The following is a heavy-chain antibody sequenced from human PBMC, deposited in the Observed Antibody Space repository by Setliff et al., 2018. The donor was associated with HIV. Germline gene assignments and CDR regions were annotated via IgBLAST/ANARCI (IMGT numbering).Heavy chain of an antibody. J-gene: IGHJ6*03. D-gene: IGHD2-2*01. Sequence: GGSLRLSCVASGFAFNTYDMNWVRQAPGKGLEWVSFIFRTSDYMDYRDSVKGRFTISRDNAKNSLYLQMNSLGAEDTAVYYCARGRRVSSNYYYYYYMDVWGKGTTVTVSS. CDR1: GFAFNTYD. V-gene: IGHV3-21*04. CDR3: ARGRRVSSNYYYYYYMDV. CDR2: IFRTSDYM.